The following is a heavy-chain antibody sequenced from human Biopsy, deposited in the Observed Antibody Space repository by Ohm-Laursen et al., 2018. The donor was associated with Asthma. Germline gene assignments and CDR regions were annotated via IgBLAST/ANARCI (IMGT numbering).Heavy chain of an antibody. V-gene: IGHV4-39*01. CDR1: GGYMSSSSYS. J-gene: IGHJ4*02. D-gene: IGHD7-27*01. CDR2: ISYTGNT. Sequence: TLSLTCTVSGGYMSSSSYSWGWIRQPPGKGLEWNGSISYTGNTDIPALSTRVPLSVDTSKNNFSLKLTSVTAADTAVFYCARHWNWGSFFDYWGQGMLVTVSS. CDR3: ARHWNWGSFFDY.